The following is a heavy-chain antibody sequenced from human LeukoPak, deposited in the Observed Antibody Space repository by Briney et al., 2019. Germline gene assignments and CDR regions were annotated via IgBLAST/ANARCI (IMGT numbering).Heavy chain of an antibody. D-gene: IGHD1-7*01. CDR1: GGSFSGYY. CDR3: ARGGNYWDAFDI. CDR2: IYYSGST. V-gene: IGHV4-34*01. Sequence: SETLSLTCAVYGGSFSGYYWSWIRQPPGKGLEWIGSIYYSGSTYYNPSLKSRVTMSVDTSNNQFSLKVTSVTAADTAVYFCARGGNYWDAFDIWGQGTMVTVSS. J-gene: IGHJ3*02.